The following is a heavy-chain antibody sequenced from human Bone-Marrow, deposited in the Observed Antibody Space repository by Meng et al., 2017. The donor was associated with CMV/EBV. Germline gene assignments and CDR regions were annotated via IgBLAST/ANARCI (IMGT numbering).Heavy chain of an antibody. CDR2: ISSSSSYI. CDR3: ASDYYDCSGYPN. CDR1: GFTFSSYS. V-gene: IGHV3-21*04. D-gene: IGHD3-22*01. Sequence: ESLMISCAASGFTFSSYSMNWVRQAPVKGLEWVSSISSSSSYINYADSVKGRFTISKDNAMNSLYLQMNSLRAEDTAVYYCASDYYDCSGYPNWGQGTLVTASS. J-gene: IGHJ4*02.